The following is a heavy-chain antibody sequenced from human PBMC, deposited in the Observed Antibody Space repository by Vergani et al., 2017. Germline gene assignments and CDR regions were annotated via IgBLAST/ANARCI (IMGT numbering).Heavy chain of an antibody. CDR1: GFTFDDYA. CDR3: VKDIAASGNCWYFDL. V-gene: IGHV3-9*01. D-gene: IGHD6-13*01. CDR2: INWNSDSI. J-gene: IGHJ2*01. Sequence: EVQLVESGGGLVQPGRSLRLSCAASGFTFDDYAMHWVRQAPGKGLEWVSGINWNSDSIAYADSVKGRFTISRDNAKNSLYLQMNSLRAEDTALYYCVKDIAASGNCWYFDLWGRGTLVGVSS.